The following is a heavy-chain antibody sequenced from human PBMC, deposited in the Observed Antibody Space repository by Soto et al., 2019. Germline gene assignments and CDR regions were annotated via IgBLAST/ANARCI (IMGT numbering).Heavy chain of an antibody. CDR2: ISGSGGST. J-gene: IGHJ6*01. V-gene: IGHV3-23*01. CDR1: GFTFSSYS. Sequence: GGSLRLSCAASGFTFSSYSMSWVRQAPGKGLEWVSAISGSGGSTYYADSVKGRFTISRDNSKNTLYLQMNRLRAEDTAVYYGALYPIVVVPAVIYGMEVVRQGTTVNVSA. CDR3: ALYPIVVVPAVIYGMEV. D-gene: IGHD2-2*01.